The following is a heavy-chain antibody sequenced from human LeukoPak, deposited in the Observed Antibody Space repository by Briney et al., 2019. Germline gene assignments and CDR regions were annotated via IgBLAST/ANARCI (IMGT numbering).Heavy chain of an antibody. D-gene: IGHD4-17*01. CDR3: ARAPGYGDYGAASDI. V-gene: IGHV3-30-3*01. J-gene: IGHJ3*02. Sequence: GGSLRLSYAASGFTFSSYAMHWVRQAPGKGLEWVAVISYDGSNKYYADSVKGRFTISRDNSKNTLYLQMNSLRAEDTAVYYCARAPGYGDYGAASDIWGQGTMVTVSS. CDR1: GFTFSSYA. CDR2: ISYDGSNK.